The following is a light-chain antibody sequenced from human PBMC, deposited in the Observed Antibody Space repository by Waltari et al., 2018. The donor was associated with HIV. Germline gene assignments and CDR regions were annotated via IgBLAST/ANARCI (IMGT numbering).Light chain of an antibody. Sequence: QSALTQPPSASGSLGQSVPIPCTASSRHLGAYHPAPWFQQHPNNAPKLLLYEVSKRPSGVPDRFSGSRSGETAFLSVSGLQPDDTAAYFCSSYGDNIRVLFGGGTNLTVL. V-gene: IGLV2-8*01. CDR3: SSYGDNIRVL. J-gene: IGLJ2*01. CDR1: SRHLGAYHP. CDR2: EVS.